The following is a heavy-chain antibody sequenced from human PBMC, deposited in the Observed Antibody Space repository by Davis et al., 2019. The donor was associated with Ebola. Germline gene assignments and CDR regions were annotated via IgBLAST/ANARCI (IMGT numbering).Heavy chain of an antibody. D-gene: IGHD6-13*01. J-gene: IGHJ4*02. CDR1: GYTFTSYG. CDR2: IIPIFGAS. V-gene: IGHV1-69*13. Sequence: SVKVSCKASGYTFTSYGISWVRQAPGQGLEWMGGIIPIFGASNYAQKFQGRVTITADESTSAAYMELSSLRSEDTAVYYCARNYNSRWDGYLDYWGQGTLVTVSS. CDR3: ARNYNSRWDGYLDY.